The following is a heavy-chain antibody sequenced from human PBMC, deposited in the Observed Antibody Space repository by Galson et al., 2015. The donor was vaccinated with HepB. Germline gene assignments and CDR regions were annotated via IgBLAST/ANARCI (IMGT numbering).Heavy chain of an antibody. D-gene: IGHD3-10*01. CDR1: GFTFSSYS. CDR3: ARDGSGSYWSDNYFDY. CDR2: ISTSSSTI. Sequence: SLRLSCAASGFTFSSYSMNWVRRAPGKGLEWVSYISTSSSTIYYADSVKGRFTISRDNAKNSLYLQMNSLRAEDTAVYYCARDGSGSYWSDNYFDYWGQGTLVTVSS. V-gene: IGHV3-48*01. J-gene: IGHJ4*02.